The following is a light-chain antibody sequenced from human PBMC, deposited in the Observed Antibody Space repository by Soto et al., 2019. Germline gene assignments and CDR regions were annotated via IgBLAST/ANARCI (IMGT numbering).Light chain of an antibody. CDR1: QSISSW. V-gene: IGKV1-5*03. J-gene: IGKJ1*01. Sequence: IQMTQSPSTLSASVGDRVTSTCRASQSISSWLAWYQQKPGTAPKLLIYKASTLQSGVPSRFSGSGSGTEFILTIRRLPRVYSATYYCQQYRDNWTFGQGHNVNIK. CDR2: KAS. CDR3: QQYRDNWT.